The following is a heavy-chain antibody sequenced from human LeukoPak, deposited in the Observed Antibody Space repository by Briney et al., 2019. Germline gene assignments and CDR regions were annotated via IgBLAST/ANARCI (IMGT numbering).Heavy chain of an antibody. J-gene: IGHJ3*02. CDR3: ARGGFTYGPATLGALDI. D-gene: IGHD5-18*01. CDR2: ISADGRMT. Sequence: GGSLRLSCAASGFTFTDYWMHWVRQAPGKGLVWVSRISADGRMTDYEDSVKGRFTVSRDNAKNTLYLQMNRVRAEDTAVYYCARGGFTYGPATLGALDIWGQGTMVPVSS. V-gene: IGHV3-74*01. CDR1: GFTFTDYW.